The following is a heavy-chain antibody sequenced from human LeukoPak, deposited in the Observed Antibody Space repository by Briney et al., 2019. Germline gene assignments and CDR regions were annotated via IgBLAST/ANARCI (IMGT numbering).Heavy chain of an antibody. CDR2: IYPGDSDT. V-gene: IGHV5-51*01. D-gene: IGHD1-14*01. CDR1: GYSFTTYW. Sequence: GESLKIPCKGSGYSFTTYWIGWVRQMPGGGLEWMGIIYPGDSDTRYSPSFQGQVTISADKSISTAYLQWSSLKASDTAMYYCARSVRIHRLTLFDYWGQGTLVTVSS. J-gene: IGHJ4*02. CDR3: ARSVRIHRLTLFDY.